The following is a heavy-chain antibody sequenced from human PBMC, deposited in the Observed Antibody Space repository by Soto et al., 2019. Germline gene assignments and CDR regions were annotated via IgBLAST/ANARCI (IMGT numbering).Heavy chain of an antibody. CDR1: GGSVSSGSYY. CDR3: ARYVGGGYCSSTSCHNRFDP. V-gene: IGHV4-61*01. J-gene: IGHJ5*02. D-gene: IGHD2-2*01. Sequence: SETLSLTCTVSGGSVSSGSYYWSWIRQPPGKGLEWIGYIYYSGSTNYNPSLKSRVTISVDTSKNQFSLKLSSVTAADTAVYYCARYVGGGYCSSTSCHNRFDPWGQGTLVTVS. CDR2: IYYSGST.